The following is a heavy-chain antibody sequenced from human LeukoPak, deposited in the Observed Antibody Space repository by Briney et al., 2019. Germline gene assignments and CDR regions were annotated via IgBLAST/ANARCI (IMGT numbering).Heavy chain of an antibody. CDR2: INRDGSTR. J-gene: IGHJ4*02. CDR3: ARETSGSWYS. CDR1: GFSLSSVC. V-gene: IGHV3-74*01. D-gene: IGHD2-21*01. Sequence: GGSVRVSCAVSGFSLSSVCMHWVRQGPGKGLVWIARINRDGSTRAYAGSVQGRFTITRDNAKNTLYLQLNSLRAEDTAVYYCARETSGSWYSWGEGTLVTVSS.